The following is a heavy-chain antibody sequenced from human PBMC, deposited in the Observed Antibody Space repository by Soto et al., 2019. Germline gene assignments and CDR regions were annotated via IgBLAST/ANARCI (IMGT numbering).Heavy chain of an antibody. CDR2: INPNSGGT. V-gene: IGHV1-2*02. CDR3: ARVGPLIAVHGPFDY. CDR1: GYTFTGYY. Sequence: ASVKVSCKASGYTFTGYYMHWVRQAPGQGLEWMGWINPNSGGTNDAQKFQGRVTMTRDTSISTAYMELSRLRSDDTAVYYCARVGPLIAVHGPFDYWAQGTLVTVS. D-gene: IGHD6-19*01. J-gene: IGHJ4*02.